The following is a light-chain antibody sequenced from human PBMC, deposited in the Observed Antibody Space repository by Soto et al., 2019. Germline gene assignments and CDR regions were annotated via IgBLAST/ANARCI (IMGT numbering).Light chain of an antibody. J-gene: IGKJ1*01. CDR3: HQFGYSPRT. CDR1: QTVNSDY. V-gene: IGKV3-20*01. CDR2: ATS. Sequence: EIVLTQSPGTLSLSPGENATLSCRASQTVNSDYLAWFQQRPGQAPRLLIFATSRRATDIPDRFSGSGSGTDFTLAIRRLEPEDFAVYYCHQFGYSPRTFGQGTKVDIK.